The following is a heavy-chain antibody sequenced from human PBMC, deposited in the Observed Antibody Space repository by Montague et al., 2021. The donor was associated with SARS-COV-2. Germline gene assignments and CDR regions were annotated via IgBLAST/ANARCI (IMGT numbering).Heavy chain of an antibody. D-gene: IGHD2-8*01. J-gene: IGHJ5*02. Sequence: SETLSLTCAVSGGSISSSNWWIWVRQPPGKGLEWIGEIYHSGSTNYNPSLKSRVTISVDTSKNQFSLKLSSVTAADTAVYYCARQSQAEFVLVVNTMGGWFDPWGQGTLVTVSS. CDR1: GGSISSSNW. CDR3: ARQSQAEFVLVVNTMGGWFDP. CDR2: IYHSGST. V-gene: IGHV4-4*02.